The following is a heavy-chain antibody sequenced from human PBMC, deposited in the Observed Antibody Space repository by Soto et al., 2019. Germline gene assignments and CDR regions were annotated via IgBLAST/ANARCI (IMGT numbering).Heavy chain of an antibody. V-gene: IGHV3-53*01. D-gene: IGHD3-22*01. Sequence: EVQLVESGGDLIQPGGSLRLSCAASGFTVSSNYMSWVRQAPGKGLEWVSVIYSGGATYYADSFMGRFTISRDDSKNTLYLQVNSLRAEDTAVYYCASGGYYQSPFDYWGQGTPVTVSS. CDR2: IYSGGAT. CDR1: GFTVSSNY. J-gene: IGHJ4*02. CDR3: ASGGYYQSPFDY.